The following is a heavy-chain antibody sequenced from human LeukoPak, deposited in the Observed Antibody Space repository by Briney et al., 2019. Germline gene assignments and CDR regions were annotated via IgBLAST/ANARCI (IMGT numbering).Heavy chain of an antibody. CDR3: VREVLYYYGAERLFWFDP. CDR2: IKQDGSEK. V-gene: IGHV3-7*01. Sequence: SGGYLRLSCAGSGFSFSHYWMTWVRQAPGKGLEWVANIKQDGSEKYYVDSVKGRFTISRDNAKKSMYLTMNSLRVEDTAVYYCVREVLYYYGAERLFWFDPWGQGTLVTVSS. J-gene: IGHJ5*02. D-gene: IGHD3-10*01. CDR1: GFSFSHYW.